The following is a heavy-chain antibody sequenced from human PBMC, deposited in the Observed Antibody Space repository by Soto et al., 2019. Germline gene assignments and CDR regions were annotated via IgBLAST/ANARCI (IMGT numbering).Heavy chain of an antibody. CDR1: GFTFSSYS. Sequence: EVQLVESGGGLVKPGGSLRLSCAASGFTFSSYSMKWVRQAPGKGLEWVSSISSSSSYIYYADSVKGRFTISRDNAKNSLYLQMNSLRAEDTAVYYCARDPSVAGGSYYFDYWGQGTLVTVSS. CDR2: ISSSSSYI. D-gene: IGHD6-19*01. J-gene: IGHJ4*02. CDR3: ARDPSVAGGSYYFDY. V-gene: IGHV3-21*01.